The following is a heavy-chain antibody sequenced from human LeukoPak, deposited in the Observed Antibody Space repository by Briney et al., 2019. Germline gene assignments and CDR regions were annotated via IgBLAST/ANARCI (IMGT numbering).Heavy chain of an antibody. J-gene: IGHJ4*02. V-gene: IGHV1-3*01. CDR1: GYTFTSYA. CDR2: INAGNGNT. Sequence: ASVKVSCKASGYTFTSYAMHWERQAPGQRLEWMGWINAGNGNTKYSQKFQGRVTITRDTSASTAYMELSSLRSEDTAVYYCAREGRILWFGELTLRYWGQGTLVTVSS. D-gene: IGHD3-10*01. CDR3: AREGRILWFGELTLRY.